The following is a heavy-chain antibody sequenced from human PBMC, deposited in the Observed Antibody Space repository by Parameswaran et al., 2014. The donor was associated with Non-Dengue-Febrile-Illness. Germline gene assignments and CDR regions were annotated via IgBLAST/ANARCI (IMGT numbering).Heavy chain of an antibody. V-gene: IGHV1-46*01. J-gene: IGHJ6*02. Sequence: WVRQAPGQGLEWMGIINPSGGSTSYAQKFQGRVTMTRDTSTSTVYMELSSLRSEDTAVYYCARGLVIVATMDYYYYYGMDVWGQGTTVTVSS. D-gene: IGHD5-12*01. CDR3: ARGLVIVATMDYYYYYGMDV. CDR2: INPSGGST.